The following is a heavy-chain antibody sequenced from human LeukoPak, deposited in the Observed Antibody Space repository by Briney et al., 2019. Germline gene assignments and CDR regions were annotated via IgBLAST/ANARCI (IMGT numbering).Heavy chain of an antibody. V-gene: IGHV1-18*01. CDR1: GYTFTSYG. D-gene: IGHD3-22*01. CDR3: ARSPDYYDSSGYYLHFSDY. J-gene: IGHJ4*02. Sequence: ASVKVSCKASGYTFTSYGISWVRQAPGQGLEWMGWISAYNGNTNYAQKLQGRVNMTTDTSTSTAYMELRSLRSDDTAVYYCARSPDYYDSSGYYLHFSDYWGQGTLVTVSS. CDR2: ISAYNGNT.